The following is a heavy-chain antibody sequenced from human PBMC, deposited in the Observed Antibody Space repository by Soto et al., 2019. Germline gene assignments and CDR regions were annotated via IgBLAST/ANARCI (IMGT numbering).Heavy chain of an antibody. CDR1: GFTFSDSA. CDR3: AKEVNKWLDNSYFNY. D-gene: IGHD5-12*01. CDR2: ISGTGAGT. J-gene: IGHJ4*02. Sequence: PGGSLRLSCAASGFTFSDSAMTWVRQAPGKGLEWVSAISGTGAGTYYADSVQGRFTISRDNSKNTLYLQMNSLRAEDTAVYYCAKEVNKWLDNSYFNYWGQGTLVTVSS. V-gene: IGHV3-23*01.